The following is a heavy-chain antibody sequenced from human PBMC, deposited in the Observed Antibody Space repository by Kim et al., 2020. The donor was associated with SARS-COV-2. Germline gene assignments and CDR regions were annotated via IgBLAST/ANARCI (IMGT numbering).Heavy chain of an antibody. D-gene: IGHD3-16*01. CDR1: GFTFSSYW. V-gene: IGHV3-74*01. CDR3: SSLATGYVWGKFDY. J-gene: IGHJ4*02. Sequence: GGSLRLSCAASGFTFSSYWMHWVRQAPGKGPVWVSRISSDGSSTSYADSVKGRFTISRDNAKNTLYLQMNSQRAEDTAVYYCSSLATGYVWGKFDYWGQGTLVTVSS. CDR2: ISSDGSST.